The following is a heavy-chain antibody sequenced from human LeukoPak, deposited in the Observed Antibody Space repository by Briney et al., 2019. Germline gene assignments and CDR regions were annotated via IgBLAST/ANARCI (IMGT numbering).Heavy chain of an antibody. CDR3: ARGTVEMATISY. D-gene: IGHD5-24*01. CDR1: GFTFSSYS. J-gene: IGHJ4*02. CDR2: ISSSSSYI. V-gene: IGHV3-21*01. Sequence: PGGSLRLSCAASGFTFSSYSMNWVRQAPGKGLEWVSSISSSSSYIYYADSVKGRFTISRDNAKNSLYLQMNSLRAGDTAVYYCARGTVEMATISYWGQGTLVTVSS.